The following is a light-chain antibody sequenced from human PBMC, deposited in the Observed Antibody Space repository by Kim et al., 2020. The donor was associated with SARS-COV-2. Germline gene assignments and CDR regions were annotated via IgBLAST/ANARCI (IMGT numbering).Light chain of an antibody. CDR3: QVWDSSTVV. V-gene: IGLV3-9*01. J-gene: IGLJ2*01. Sequence: SVALGQTARITCGGSNIGSKNVHWYQQKPGQAPVLVIYRDSNRPSGIPERFSGSNSGNTATLTISRAQAGDEADYYCQVWDSSTVVFGGGTQLTVL. CDR2: RDS. CDR1: NIGSKN.